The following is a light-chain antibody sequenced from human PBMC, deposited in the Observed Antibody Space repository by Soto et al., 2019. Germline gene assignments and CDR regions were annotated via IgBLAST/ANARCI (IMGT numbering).Light chain of an antibody. CDR1: SSDVGGYNY. Sequence: QSALTQPASVSGSPGQSITISCTGTSSDVGGYNYVSWYQQLPGTAPKLLIYYDNLRPSGVPDRISGSKSGTSASLAISGLQSDDEADYYCAAWDDSLNGRVFGTGTKVTVL. J-gene: IGLJ1*01. CDR3: AAWDDSLNGRV. CDR2: YDN. V-gene: IGLV1-44*01.